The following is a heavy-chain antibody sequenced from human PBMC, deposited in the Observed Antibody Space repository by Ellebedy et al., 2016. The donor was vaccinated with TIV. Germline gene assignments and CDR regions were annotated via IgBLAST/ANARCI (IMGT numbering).Heavy chain of an antibody. D-gene: IGHD1-26*01. Sequence: PGGSLRLSCAASGFTFSSYWMSWVRQAPGEGLEWVAHIKQDGSEKYYVDSVKGRFTISRDNAKKTLYLQMNSLRAEDTAVYYCATARIVGATGRNMDVWGQGTTVTVSS. CDR3: ATARIVGATGRNMDV. V-gene: IGHV3-7*01. J-gene: IGHJ6*02. CDR1: GFTFSSYW. CDR2: IKQDGSEK.